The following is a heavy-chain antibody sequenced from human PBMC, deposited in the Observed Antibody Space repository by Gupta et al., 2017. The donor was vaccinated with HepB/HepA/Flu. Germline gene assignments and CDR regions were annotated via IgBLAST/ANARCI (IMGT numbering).Heavy chain of an antibody. J-gene: IGHJ4*02. CDR2: VSYDGSNK. CDR1: GFPFSSYA. D-gene: IGHD2-8*01. Sequence: QVQLVESGGGVVQPGMSLRLSWAASGFPFSSYAMHWVRQAPGKGLEWMALVSYDGSNKYYAVSMKGRFTISRDNSKSTLYLQMNSLRAEDTAVYYCAKEARDGYCNNGVCHPDYWGQGTLVTVSS. CDR3: AKEARDGYCNNGVCHPDY. V-gene: IGHV3-30*04.